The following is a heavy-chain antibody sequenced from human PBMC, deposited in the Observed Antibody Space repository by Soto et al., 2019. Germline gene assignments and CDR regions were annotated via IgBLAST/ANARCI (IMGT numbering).Heavy chain of an antibody. CDR1: GGAVSGGDYY. V-gene: IGHV4-61*08. Sequence: SETLSLSGTVSGGAVSGGDYYWSWIRQPPGKGLEWIGYIYYSGSTNYNPSLKSRVSISLDTSKNQFSLRLTSVTAADTAVYYCARIPVDTYMINWFDPWGQGTLVTVSS. CDR2: IYYSGST. D-gene: IGHD5-18*01. CDR3: ARIPVDTYMINWFDP. J-gene: IGHJ5*02.